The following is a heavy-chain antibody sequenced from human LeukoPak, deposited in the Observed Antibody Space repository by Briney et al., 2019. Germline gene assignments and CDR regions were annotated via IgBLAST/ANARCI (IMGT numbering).Heavy chain of an antibody. J-gene: IGHJ5*02. Sequence: SETLSLTCAGYGGSFRGYYWSWIRQPPGKGLEWIGEINHSGSTNYNPSLKSRVTISVDTSKNQFSLKLSSVTAADTAVYYCARAFFDPWGQGTLVTVSS. CDR2: INHSGST. V-gene: IGHV4-34*01. CDR1: GGSFRGYY. CDR3: ARAFFDP.